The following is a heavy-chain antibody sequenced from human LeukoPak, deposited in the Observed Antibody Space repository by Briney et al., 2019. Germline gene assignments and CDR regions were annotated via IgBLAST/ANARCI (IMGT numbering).Heavy chain of an antibody. D-gene: IGHD3-22*01. CDR1: GYTFTGYY. Sequence: ASVKVSCKASGYTFTGYYMHWVRQAPGQGLEWMGWINPNSGGTNYAQKFQGRVTMTRDTSISTAYMELSRLRSDDTAVYYCARMSYYDSSGDNWFDPWGQGTLVTVSS. CDR3: ARMSYYDSSGDNWFDP. CDR2: INPNSGGT. J-gene: IGHJ5*02. V-gene: IGHV1-2*02.